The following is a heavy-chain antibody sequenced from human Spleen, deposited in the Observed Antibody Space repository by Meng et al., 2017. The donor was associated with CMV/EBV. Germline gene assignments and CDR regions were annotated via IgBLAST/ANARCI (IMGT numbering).Heavy chain of an antibody. CDR3: ARGSRAYNWKPIDY. V-gene: IGHV4-34*01. Sequence: VYDGSFSGYYWTWIRQPPGKGLEWIGEINHRGSTNYNPSLKSRVTILIDMSKNEFSLKVTSVTAADTAVYYCARGSRAYNWKPIDYWGQGTLVTVSS. J-gene: IGHJ4*02. CDR2: INHRGST. CDR1: DGSFSGYY. D-gene: IGHD1-20*01.